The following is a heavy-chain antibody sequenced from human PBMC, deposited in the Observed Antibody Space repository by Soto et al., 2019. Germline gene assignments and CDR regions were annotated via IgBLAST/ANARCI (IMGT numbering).Heavy chain of an antibody. CDR2: VTGRSSST. CDR3: TKHLPSKKNQRRWADAFRI. J-gene: IGHJ3*02. Sequence: EVRLLESGGGLVQPGGSLRLSCVASGFTFSNYAMSWVRQAPGKGLEWVSVVTGRSSSTYYADSVEGRFIISRDNSRNTLFLQMNSLGAEDTAVYYCTKHLPSKKNQRRWADAFRIWGQGTILTVSS. V-gene: IGHV3-23*01. CDR1: GFTFSNYA. D-gene: IGHD2-2*01.